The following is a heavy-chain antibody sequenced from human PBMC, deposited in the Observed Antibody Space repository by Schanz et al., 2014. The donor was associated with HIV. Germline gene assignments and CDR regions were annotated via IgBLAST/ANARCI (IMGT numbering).Heavy chain of an antibody. CDR2: ISISGETT. J-gene: IGHJ4*02. D-gene: IGHD6-19*01. CDR1: GFTFSSHA. CDR3: AKTSYGWYFDY. V-gene: IGHV3-23*01. Sequence: EVQLLESGGGLVEPGESLRLSCAVSGFTFSSHAMTWVRQAPGKGLEWVSGISISGETTYYADSVKGRFTISRDNSKNTLYFQMNSLRAEDTAIYYCAKTSYGWYFDYWGQGTLVTVSS.